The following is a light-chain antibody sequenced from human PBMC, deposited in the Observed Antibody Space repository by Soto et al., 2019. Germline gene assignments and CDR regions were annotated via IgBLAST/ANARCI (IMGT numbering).Light chain of an antibody. CDR1: RSNIGRNF. CDR3: AAWDDTLDAQV. CDR2: RNN. V-gene: IGLV1-47*01. J-gene: IGLJ3*02. Sequence: QSVLTQSPSASGTPGQRVTISCSGSRSNIGRNFAYWYQHVPGTAPRLLIQRNNERPSGVPDRFSGSKSGTSVSLAISGLRSDDEATYYCAAWDDTLDAQVSGGGTQLTVL.